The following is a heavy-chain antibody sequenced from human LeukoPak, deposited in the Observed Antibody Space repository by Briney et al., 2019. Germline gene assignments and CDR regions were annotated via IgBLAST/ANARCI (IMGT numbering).Heavy chain of an antibody. J-gene: IGHJ3*01. CDR1: GFTFTSYT. V-gene: IGHV3-30-3*01. CDR2: ISYDGDKK. D-gene: IGHD3-10*01. CDR3: ARPYSGFFAAFDF. Sequence: GGSLRLSCAASGFTFTSYTIHCVRQAPGKGLEWVSVISYDGDKKYYADSVKGRFTVSRDNSRNTVYLQMNSLIPEDTAVYYCARPYSGFFAAFDFWGKGTMVTVSS.